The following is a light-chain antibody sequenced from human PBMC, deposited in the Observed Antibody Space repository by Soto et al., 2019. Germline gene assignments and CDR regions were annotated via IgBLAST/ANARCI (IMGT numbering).Light chain of an antibody. CDR2: DTN. CDR3: LLSYSGTWV. Sequence: QAVVTQEPSLTVSPGGTVTLTCGSSTGAVTSGHYPYWFQQKPGQAPRTLIYDTNNKHSWTPARFSGSLLGGKAALTLSGAQPEDEADYYCLLSYSGTWVFGGGTKLTV. J-gene: IGLJ3*02. V-gene: IGLV7-46*01. CDR1: TGAVTSGHY.